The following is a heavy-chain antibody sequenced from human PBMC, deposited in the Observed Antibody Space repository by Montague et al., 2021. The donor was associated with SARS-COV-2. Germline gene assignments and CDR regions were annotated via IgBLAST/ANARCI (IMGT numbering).Heavy chain of an antibody. D-gene: IGHD3-16*01. J-gene: IGHJ4*02. CDR1: GDSVSSNSAA. V-gene: IGHV6-1*01. CDR3: ARGYDKRFDH. CDR2: TYYRSKWYN. Sequence: CAISGDSVSSNSAAWNWIRHSPSRGLEYLGRTYYRSKWYNDYAXSMKSRTTINPDTSNNQFSLQLNSVTPDDTAMYYCARGYDKRFDHWGQGTLVTVSS.